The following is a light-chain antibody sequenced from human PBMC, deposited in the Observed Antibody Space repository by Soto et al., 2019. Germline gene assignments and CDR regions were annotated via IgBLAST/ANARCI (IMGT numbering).Light chain of an antibody. CDR3: QQYNSYSWT. Sequence: DIQLTQSPSFLSPSVGDRVTITCRASQSISSWLAWYQQKPGKAPKLLIYKASSLESGVPSRFSGSGSGTEFTLTISSLQPDDFATYYCQQYNSYSWTFGQGTKVDIK. CDR1: QSISSW. J-gene: IGKJ1*01. CDR2: KAS. V-gene: IGKV1-5*03.